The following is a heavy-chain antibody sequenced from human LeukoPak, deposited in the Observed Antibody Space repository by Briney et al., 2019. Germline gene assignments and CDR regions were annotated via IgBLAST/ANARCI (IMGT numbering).Heavy chain of an antibody. D-gene: IGHD6-13*01. CDR1: GFTFSSYW. CDR3: ARRSRGSWGVDY. J-gene: IGHJ4*02. Sequence: GGSLRLSCAASGFTFSSYWMHWVRQAPGKGLVWVSRINSDGRRSYADSVKGRFSISRDNAKNTLYLQMNGLRAEDTAVYYCARRSRGSWGVDYWGQGTLVTVSS. V-gene: IGHV3-74*01. CDR2: INSDGRR.